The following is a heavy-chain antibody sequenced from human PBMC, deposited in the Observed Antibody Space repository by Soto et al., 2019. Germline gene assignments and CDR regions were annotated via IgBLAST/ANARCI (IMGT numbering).Heavy chain of an antibody. J-gene: IGHJ4*02. CDR1: GDSVSSNRVV. CDR3: ARTRDSLFDY. Sequence: PSQTLSLTCAISGDSVSSNRVVWNWIRQSPSRGLEWLGRTYYMSKWNNDYAVSVKSRITVNADTSKNQFSLQLNSVTPEDTAVYYCARTRDSLFDYWGQGSLVTVSS. CDR2: TYYMSKWNN. V-gene: IGHV6-1*01. D-gene: IGHD2-21*02.